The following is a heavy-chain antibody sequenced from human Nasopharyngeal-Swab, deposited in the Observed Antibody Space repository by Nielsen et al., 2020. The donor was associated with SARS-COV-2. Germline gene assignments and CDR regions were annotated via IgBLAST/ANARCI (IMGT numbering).Heavy chain of an antibody. V-gene: IGHV3-7*03. D-gene: IGHD1-1*01. CDR3: AKDLVPDGHNDFDY. CDR1: GFTFSSYW. J-gene: IGHJ4*01. Sequence: GESLKISCAASGFTFSSYWMSWVRQAPGKGLEWVANIKQDGSEKYYVDSVKGRFTISRDNSRNTVYLHMNSLRADDTAIYYCAKDLVPDGHNDFDYWGQGTLVTVSS. CDR2: IKQDGSEK.